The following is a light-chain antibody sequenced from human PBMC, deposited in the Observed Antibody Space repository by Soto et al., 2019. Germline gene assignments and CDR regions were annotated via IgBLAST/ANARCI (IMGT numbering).Light chain of an antibody. V-gene: IGLV2-14*01. J-gene: IGLJ2*01. Sequence: QSVLTQPASVSGSPGQSITISCSGTSSDVGGYKYVSWYQQHPGKAPKLMIYDVSNRPSGVSNRFSGSKSGNTASLTISGLQAEDEADYYCSSYTSSSTQVFGGGTKLTV. CDR3: SSYTSSSTQV. CDR1: SSDVGGYKY. CDR2: DVS.